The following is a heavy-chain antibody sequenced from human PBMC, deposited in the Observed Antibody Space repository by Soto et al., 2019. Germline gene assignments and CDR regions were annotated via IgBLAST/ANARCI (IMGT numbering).Heavy chain of an antibody. CDR2: INHSGST. J-gene: IGHJ4*02. CDR3: ARLPKVGAIDY. Sequence: SETLSLTCAVYGGSFSGYYWSWIRQPPGKGLEWIGEINHSGSTNYNPSLKSRVTISVDTSKNQFSLKLSSVTAADTAVYYCARLPKVGAIDYWGQGTLVTVSS. V-gene: IGHV4-34*01. CDR1: GGSFSGYY. D-gene: IGHD1-26*01.